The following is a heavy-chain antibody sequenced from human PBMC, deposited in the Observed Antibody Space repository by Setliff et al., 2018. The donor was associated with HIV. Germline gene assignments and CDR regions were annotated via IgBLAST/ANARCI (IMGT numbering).Heavy chain of an antibody. CDR2: INEDGKAT. D-gene: IGHD6-19*01. Sequence: GGSLRLSCAGSGFTLSSNWMHWVRQAPGEGLVWVPRINEDGKATNYADSVKGRFTISRDNAKNSLYLQMNSLRPEDTALYYCARDSEPGTKVAGTTGLDYWGQGSLVTVSS. J-gene: IGHJ4*02. V-gene: IGHV3-74*01. CDR3: ARDSEPGTKVAGTTGLDY. CDR1: GFTLSSNW.